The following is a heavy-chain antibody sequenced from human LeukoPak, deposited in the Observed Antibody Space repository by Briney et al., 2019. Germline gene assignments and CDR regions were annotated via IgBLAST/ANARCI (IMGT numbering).Heavy chain of an antibody. V-gene: IGHV1-69*06. CDR3: ARNLYGGNSWDVFDY. CDR2: IMPISGTA. Sequence: SVKVSCKASGGTFSSYVINWVPQAPGQGLEWMGGIMPISGTANHAQKFQGRVTITADKSTSTAYMELSSLRSEDTAVYYCARNLYGGNSWDVFDYWGQGTLVTVSS. J-gene: IGHJ4*02. D-gene: IGHD4-23*01. CDR1: GGTFSSYV.